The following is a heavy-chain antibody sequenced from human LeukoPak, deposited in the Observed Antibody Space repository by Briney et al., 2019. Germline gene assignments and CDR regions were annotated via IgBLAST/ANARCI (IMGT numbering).Heavy chain of an antibody. CDR1: GGSIRSYY. V-gene: IGHV4-59*01. Sequence: PSETLSLTCTVAGGSIRSYYWSWIRQPPGKGLEWIGYIYYSGNTYYNPSLKSRVTISVDTSKNQFSLKLSSVTAADTAVYYCARWPYCSGADYSRDYWGQGILVTVSS. J-gene: IGHJ4*02. D-gene: IGHD2-15*01. CDR3: ARWPYCSGADYSRDY. CDR2: IYYSGNT.